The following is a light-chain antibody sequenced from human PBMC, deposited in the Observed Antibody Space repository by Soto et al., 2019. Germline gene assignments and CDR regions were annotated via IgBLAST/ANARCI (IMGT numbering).Light chain of an antibody. CDR1: SSNIGAGYD. CDR2: GNS. V-gene: IGLV1-40*01. CDR3: QSFDSSLRGWV. Sequence: QSVLTQPPSVSGAPGKRVTISCTGSSSNIGAGYDVHWYQQLPGTAPKLLLYGNSNRPSGVPDRFSGSKSGTSASLAITGLQADDEADYYCQSFDSSLRGWVFGGWTKLTVL. J-gene: IGLJ3*02.